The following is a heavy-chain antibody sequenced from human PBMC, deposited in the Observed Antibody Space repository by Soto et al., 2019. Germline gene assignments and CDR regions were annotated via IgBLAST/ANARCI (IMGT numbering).Heavy chain of an antibody. Sequence: PGESLKISCKGSGYSFTSYWIGWVRQMPGKGLEWMGIIYPGDSDTRYSPSFQGQVTISADKSISTAYLQWSSLKASDTAMYYCARLAPPYDYVWGSYRYFDDWGQGTLVTVSS. D-gene: IGHD3-16*02. V-gene: IGHV5-51*01. CDR3: ARLAPPYDYVWGSYRYFDD. CDR1: GYSFTSYW. J-gene: IGHJ4*02. CDR2: IYPGDSDT.